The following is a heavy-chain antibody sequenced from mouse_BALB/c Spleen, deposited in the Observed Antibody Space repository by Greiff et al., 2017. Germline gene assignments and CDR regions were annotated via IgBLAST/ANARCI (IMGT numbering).Heavy chain of an antibody. CDR3: LYYDYGFAY. V-gene: IGHV1-7*01. Sequence: QVQLQQSGAELAKPGASVKMSCKASGYTFTSYWMHWVKQRPGQGLEWIGYINPSTGYTEYNQKFKGKATLTVDTSSSTVYMQLSSLTSEDSAVYYCLYYDYGFAYWGQGTLVTVSA. J-gene: IGHJ3*01. CDR2: INPSTGYT. D-gene: IGHD2-4*01. CDR1: GYTFTSYW.